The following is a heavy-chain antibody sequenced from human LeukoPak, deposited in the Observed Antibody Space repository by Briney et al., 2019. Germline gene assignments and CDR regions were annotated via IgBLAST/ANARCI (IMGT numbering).Heavy chain of an antibody. CDR3: ASLRRWLQG. Sequence: GGSLRLSCTASGFTFSDYWMSWVRQAPGKGLEWVANIKQDGSEKYYVDSLKGRFTISRDNAKNSLFLQLNSLRAEDTAVYYCASLRRWLQGWGQGTLVTVSS. D-gene: IGHD5-24*01. CDR2: IKQDGSEK. J-gene: IGHJ4*02. V-gene: IGHV3-7*01. CDR1: GFTFSDYW.